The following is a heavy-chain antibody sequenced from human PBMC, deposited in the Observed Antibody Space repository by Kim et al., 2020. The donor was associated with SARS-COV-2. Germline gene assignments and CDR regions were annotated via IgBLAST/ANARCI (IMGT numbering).Heavy chain of an antibody. CDR2: IYYSGST. V-gene: IGHV4-59*01. CDR1: GGSISSYY. CDR3: ARYWGSLWFGELSKNYGMDV. J-gene: IGHJ6*02. D-gene: IGHD3-10*01. Sequence: SETLSLTCTVSGGSISSYYWSWIRQPPGKGLEWIGYIYYSGSTNYNPSLKSRVTISVDTSKNQFSLKLSSVTAADTAVYYCARYWGSLWFGELSKNYGMDVWGQGTTVTVSS.